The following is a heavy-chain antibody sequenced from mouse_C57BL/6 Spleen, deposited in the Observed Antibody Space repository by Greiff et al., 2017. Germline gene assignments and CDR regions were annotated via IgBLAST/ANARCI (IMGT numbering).Heavy chain of an antibody. CDR1: GYSFTGYY. J-gene: IGHJ4*01. Sequence: EVQLQQSGPELVKPGASVKISCKASGYSFTGYYMHWVKQSSEKSLEWIGEINPSTGGTSYNQKFKGKATLTVDKSSSTAYMQLKSLTSEDSAVYYCARETDDYAGKPNAMDYWGQGTSVTVSS. CDR2: INPSTGGT. V-gene: IGHV1-43*01. CDR3: ARETDDYAGKPNAMDY. D-gene: IGHD2-4*01.